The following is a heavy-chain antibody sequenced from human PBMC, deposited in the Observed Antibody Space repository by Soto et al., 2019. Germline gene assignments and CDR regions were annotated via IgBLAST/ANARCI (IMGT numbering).Heavy chain of an antibody. Sequence: SETLSLTCAVYGGSFSGYYWSWIRQPPGKGLEWIGEINHSGSTNYNPSLKSRVTISVDTSKNQFSLKLSSVTAADTAVYYCARANLYCSGGSCHEAPFDYWGQGTLVTVSS. V-gene: IGHV4-34*01. CDR3: ARANLYCSGGSCHEAPFDY. CDR1: GGSFSGYY. J-gene: IGHJ4*02. D-gene: IGHD2-15*01. CDR2: INHSGST.